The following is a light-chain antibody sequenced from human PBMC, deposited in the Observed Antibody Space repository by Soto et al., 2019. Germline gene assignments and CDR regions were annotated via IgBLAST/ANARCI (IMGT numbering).Light chain of an antibody. V-gene: IGLV2-23*02. Sequence: QSVLTQPASVSGSPGQSITSSCAGTGSYVGAYNLVSWYQQPTGKARKLIICEVNKRSSGISNLFSGSKSADTASLTISGLQAEDEAGYFCCSYAGTVAYVFGAGIKVTVL. CDR3: CSYAGTVAYV. J-gene: IGLJ1*01. CDR2: EVN. CDR1: GSYVGAYNL.